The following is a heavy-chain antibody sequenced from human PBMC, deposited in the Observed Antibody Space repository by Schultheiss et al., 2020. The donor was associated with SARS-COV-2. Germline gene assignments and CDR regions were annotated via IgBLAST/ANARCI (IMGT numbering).Heavy chain of an antibody. CDR2: IYYSGST. D-gene: IGHD5-18*01. V-gene: IGHV4-39*01. CDR3: ARRLGGYSYGLTRGWFDP. J-gene: IGHJ5*02. CDR1: GGSISSSSYY. Sequence: SETLSLTCTVSGGSISSSSYYWGWIRQPPGKGLEWIGSIYYSGSTYYNPSLKSRVTISVDTSKNQFSLKLSSVTAADTAVYYCARRLGGYSYGLTRGWFDPWGQGTLVTVSS.